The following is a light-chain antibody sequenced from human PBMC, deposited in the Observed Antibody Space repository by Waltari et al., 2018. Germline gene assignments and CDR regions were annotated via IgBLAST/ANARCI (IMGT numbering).Light chain of an antibody. Sequence: DIQMTPSPSTLSASVGDRVTITCRASHRMSTWLAWYQQKPRKAPNLLIYMASSLESGVPSRFSGSGSGTEFTRSITSLQPDDFATYYCQQYKRYPYTFGQGTNLEIK. CDR2: MAS. J-gene: IGKJ2*01. CDR1: HRMSTW. V-gene: IGKV1-5*03. CDR3: QQYKRYPYT.